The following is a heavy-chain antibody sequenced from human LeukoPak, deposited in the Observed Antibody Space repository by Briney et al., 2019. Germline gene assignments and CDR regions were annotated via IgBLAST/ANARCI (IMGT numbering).Heavy chain of an antibody. J-gene: IGHJ4*02. V-gene: IGHV5-51*01. Sequence: GESLKFSCKGSGYSFTNYLIGWGRQPPGKGLGWLGIIYLGDSATRYSPSCQGQVTISADKSICTAYLQWSSLKASETAMYYCVKIYRSSSYGNFDYWGQGTSVTVSS. D-gene: IGHD6-13*01. CDR3: VKIYRSSSYGNFDY. CDR2: IYLGDSAT. CDR1: GYSFTNYL.